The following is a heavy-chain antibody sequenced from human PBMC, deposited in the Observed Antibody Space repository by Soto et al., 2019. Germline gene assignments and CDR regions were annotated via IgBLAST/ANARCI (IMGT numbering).Heavy chain of an antibody. Sequence: QVQLVQSGAEVKKPGSSVKVSCKASGGTFSSYTISWVRQAPGQGLEWMGRIIPILGIANYAQKFQGRVTMTADKSTSTADMELSSLRSEDTAVYYCARGSRRLQPLGYMYVWGKGTTVTVSS. CDR2: IIPILGIA. J-gene: IGHJ6*03. D-gene: IGHD4-4*01. V-gene: IGHV1-69*02. CDR1: GGTFSSYT. CDR3: ARGSRRLQPLGYMYV.